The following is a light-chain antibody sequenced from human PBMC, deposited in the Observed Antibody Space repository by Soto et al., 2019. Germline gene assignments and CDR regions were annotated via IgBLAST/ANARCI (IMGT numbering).Light chain of an antibody. CDR3: QQSYSTPVWT. CDR1: QSISSY. V-gene: IGKV1-39*01. CDR2: AAS. J-gene: IGKJ1*01. Sequence: DIQMTQSPSSLSASVGDRVTITCRASQSISSYLNWYQQKPGKAPKLLIYAASSLQSGVPSRFSGSGSGTDFTLTISSLQPEDFATYYCQQSYSTPVWTFGQGTKVAIK.